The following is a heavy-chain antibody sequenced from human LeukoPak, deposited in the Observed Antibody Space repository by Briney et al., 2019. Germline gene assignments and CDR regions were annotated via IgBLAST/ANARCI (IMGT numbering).Heavy chain of an antibody. CDR3: AREASSVPFDY. CDR2: IYYSGST. V-gene: IGHV4-59*04. D-gene: IGHD6-6*01. CDR1: GGSISSHY. J-gene: IGHJ4*02. Sequence: PSETLSLTCTVSGGSISSHYWSWIRQPPGKGLEWIGYIYYSGSTYYNPSLKSRVTISVDTSKNQFSLRLSSVTAADTAVYYCAREASSVPFDYWGQGTLVTVSS.